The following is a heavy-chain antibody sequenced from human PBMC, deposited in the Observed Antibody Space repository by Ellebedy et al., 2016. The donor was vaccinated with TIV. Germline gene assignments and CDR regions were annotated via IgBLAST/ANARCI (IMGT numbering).Heavy chain of an antibody. CDR3: ARDRVVVVPAAYYYYYYYGMDV. J-gene: IGHJ6*02. CDR1: GFTFSSYW. CDR2: IKQDGSEK. D-gene: IGHD2-2*01. V-gene: IGHV3-7*03. Sequence: GESLKISXAASGFTFSSYWMSWVRQAPGKGLEWVANIKQDGSEKYYVDSVKGRFTISRDNAKNSLYLQMNSLRAEDTAVYYCARDRVVVVPAAYYYYYYYGMDVWGQGTTVTVSS.